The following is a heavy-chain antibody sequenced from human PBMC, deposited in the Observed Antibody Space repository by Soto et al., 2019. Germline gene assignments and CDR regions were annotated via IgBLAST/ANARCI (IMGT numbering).Heavy chain of an antibody. V-gene: IGHV4-34*01. D-gene: IGHD3-22*01. CDR2: INHSGST. CDR1: GGSFSGYY. J-gene: IGHJ4*02. CDR3: ARGKYYYDSSGYYLPVYFDY. Sequence: SETLSLTCAVYGGSFSGYYWSWIRQPPGKGLEWIGEINHSGSTNYNPSLKSRVTISVDTSKNQFSLKLSSVTAADTAVYYCARGKYYYDSSGYYLPVYFDYWGQGTLITVSS.